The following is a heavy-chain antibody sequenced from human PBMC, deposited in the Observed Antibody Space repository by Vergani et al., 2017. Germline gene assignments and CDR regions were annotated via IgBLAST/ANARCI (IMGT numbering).Heavy chain of an antibody. J-gene: IGHJ4*02. CDR2: IQFDGSNQ. V-gene: IGHV3-30*02. CDR3: AKHFRGWGIDY. D-gene: IGHD3-16*01. CDR1: GFTLSNYD. Sequence: QVQLVESGGGAVQRGGSLRLSCATSGFTLSNYDMQWIRQGPGKGLEFVAFIQFDGSNQYCADSVKGRFTLSRDFSKNTLYLQMNSLRTDDTATYYCAKHFRGWGIDYWGQGTQVIVSS.